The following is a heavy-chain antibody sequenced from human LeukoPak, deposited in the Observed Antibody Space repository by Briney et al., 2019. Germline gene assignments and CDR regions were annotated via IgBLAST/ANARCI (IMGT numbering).Heavy chain of an antibody. D-gene: IGHD6-6*01. CDR1: GGSFSGYY. Sequence: SETLSLTCAVYGGSFSGYYWSWIRQPPGKGLEWIGEINHSGSTNYNPSLKSRVTISVDTSKNQFSLKLSSVTAADTAVYYCARGGGAARLYYYYYMDVWGKGTTVTVSS. V-gene: IGHV4-34*01. CDR3: ARGGGAARLYYYYYMDV. CDR2: INHSGST. J-gene: IGHJ6*03.